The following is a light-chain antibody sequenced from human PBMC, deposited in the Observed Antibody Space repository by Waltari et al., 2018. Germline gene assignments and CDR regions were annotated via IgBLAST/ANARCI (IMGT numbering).Light chain of an antibody. CDR1: ALPKKY. CDR3: YSTDSSTNHRGV. V-gene: IGLV3-10*01. CDR2: EDS. Sequence: SYELTQPPSVSVSQGQTARITCSGDALPKKYTYWYQQESGQAPVLVIYEDSKRPSGIPERFSGSTSGTMATLAISGAQVEDEADYYCYSTDSSTNHRGVFGGGTKLTVL. J-gene: IGLJ3*02.